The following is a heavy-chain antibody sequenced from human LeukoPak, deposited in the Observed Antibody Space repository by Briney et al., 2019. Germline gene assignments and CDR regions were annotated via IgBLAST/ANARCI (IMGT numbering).Heavy chain of an antibody. D-gene: IGHD3-22*01. CDR2: IYYSGSP. V-gene: IGHV4-39*01. J-gene: IGHJ3*02. CDR1: GGSISSSSYY. CDR3: ARQRRYYDSSGYYPDAFDI. Sequence: SETLSLTCTVSGGSISSSSYYWGWIRQPPGKGLEWIGSIYYSGSPYYNPSLQSRVTISVDTSKNQFSLKLSSVTAADTAVYYCARQRRYYDSSGYYPDAFDIWGQGTMVTVSS.